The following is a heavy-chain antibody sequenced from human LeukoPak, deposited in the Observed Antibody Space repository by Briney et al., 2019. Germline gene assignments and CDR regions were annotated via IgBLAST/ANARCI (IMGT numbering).Heavy chain of an antibody. D-gene: IGHD2-21*02. CDR2: ISNDGGRT. Sequence: PGGSLRLSCAASGFTFSDHWMHWVRQVPGKGLVWLSRISNDGGRTNYADSVKGRFTISRDNAKDTLYLQVNSLRAEDTAVYYCAITVDCRATTDCYSYFHHWGQGTLVTVSS. J-gene: IGHJ1*01. CDR3: AITVDCRATTDCYSYFHH. CDR1: GFTFSDHW. V-gene: IGHV3-74*01.